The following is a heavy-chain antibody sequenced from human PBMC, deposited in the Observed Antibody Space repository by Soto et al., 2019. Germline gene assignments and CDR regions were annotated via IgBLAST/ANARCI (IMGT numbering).Heavy chain of an antibody. D-gene: IGHD3-3*01. CDR2: ISYDGSNK. J-gene: IGHJ6*02. V-gene: IGHV3-30*18. Sequence: GGSLRLSCAASGFTFSSYGMHWVRQAPGKGLEWVAVISYDGSNKYYADSVKGRFTISRDNSKNTLYLQMNSLRAEDTAVYYCAKDEGEVLRYFYYYYGMDVWGQGTTVTVSS. CDR1: GFTFSSYG. CDR3: AKDEGEVLRYFYYYYGMDV.